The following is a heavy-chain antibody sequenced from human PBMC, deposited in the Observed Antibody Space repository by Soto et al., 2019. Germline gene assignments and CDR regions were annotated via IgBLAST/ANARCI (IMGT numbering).Heavy chain of an antibody. J-gene: IGHJ6*02. CDR1: GFTFSSHA. CDR3: AKGKLGYCSGGSCYYNGLDV. D-gene: IGHD2-15*01. Sequence: PGGSLRLSCAASGFTFSSHAMSWVRQAPGKGLVWVSTISGSAYSTYYADYVKGRFTISRDNSKNTLYLQMNSLRAEDTALYYCAKGKLGYCSGGSCYYNGLDVWGQGTTVTVAS. CDR2: ISGSAYST. V-gene: IGHV3-23*01.